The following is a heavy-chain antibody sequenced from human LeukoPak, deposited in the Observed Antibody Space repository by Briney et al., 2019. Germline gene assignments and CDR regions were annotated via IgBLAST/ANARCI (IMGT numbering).Heavy chain of an antibody. CDR1: GGSISSGSYY. CDR3: ARREAQDPDDDYYDSSGYPSQYFQH. Sequence: KPSETLSLTCTVSGGSISSGSYYWSWIRQPAGKGLEWIGRIYTSGSTNYNPSLKSRVTISVDTSKNQFSLKLSSVTAADTAVYYCARREAQDPDDDYYDSSGYPSQYFQHWGQGTLVTVSS. D-gene: IGHD3-22*01. V-gene: IGHV4-61*02. J-gene: IGHJ1*01. CDR2: IYTSGST.